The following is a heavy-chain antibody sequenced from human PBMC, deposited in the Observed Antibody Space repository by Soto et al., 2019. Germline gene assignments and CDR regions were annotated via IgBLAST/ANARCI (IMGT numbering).Heavy chain of an antibody. CDR1: GYTFTSYG. CDR2: ISAYNGNT. Sequence: ASVKVSCKASGYTFTSYGISWVRQAPGQGLEWMGWISAYNGNTNYAQKLQGRVTMTTDTSTSTAYMELRSLRSDDTAVYYCARDSPYDSSGYYLNYYYYYGMDVWGQGTTVTVS. CDR3: ARDSPYDSSGYYLNYYYYYGMDV. D-gene: IGHD3-22*01. V-gene: IGHV1-18*01. J-gene: IGHJ6*02.